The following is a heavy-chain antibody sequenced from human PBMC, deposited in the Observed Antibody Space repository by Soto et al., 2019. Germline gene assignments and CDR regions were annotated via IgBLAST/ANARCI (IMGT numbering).Heavy chain of an antibody. CDR2: IYYSGST. Sequence: PSETLSLTCTVSGGCVSSGSYYWSWIRQPPGKGLEWIGYIYYSGSTNYNPSLKSRVTISVDTSKNQFSLKLSSVTAADTAVYYCAREGFWSGYYVNYYHYRMDVPAQGTTVIGS. D-gene: IGHD3-3*01. CDR3: AREGFWSGYYVNYYHYRMDV. J-gene: IGHJ6*02. CDR1: GGCVSSGSYY. V-gene: IGHV4-61*01.